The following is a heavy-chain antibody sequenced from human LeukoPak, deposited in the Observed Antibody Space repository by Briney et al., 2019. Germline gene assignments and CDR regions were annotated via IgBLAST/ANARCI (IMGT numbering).Heavy chain of an antibody. J-gene: IGHJ3*02. D-gene: IGHD3-22*01. CDR1: GYTFTSYY. V-gene: IGHV1-46*01. CDR3: ARVTMIVSGAFDI. Sequence: ASVKVSCKASGYTFTSYYMHWVRQAPGQGLEWMGIINPSGGSTSYTQKFQGRVTMTTDTSTSTAYMELRSLRSEDTAVYYCARVTMIVSGAFDIWGQGTMVTVSS. CDR2: INPSGGST.